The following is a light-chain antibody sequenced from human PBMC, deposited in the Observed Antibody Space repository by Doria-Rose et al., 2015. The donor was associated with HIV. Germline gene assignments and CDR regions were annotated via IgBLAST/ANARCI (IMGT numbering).Light chain of an antibody. Sequence: QHKPGKAPKVLIYDASNLQRGVSSRFNGSASGTNFSFTISNLQPEDIATYYCQQYDSVPITFGQGTRLEIK. J-gene: IGKJ5*01. V-gene: IGKV1-33*01. CDR3: QQYDSVPIT. CDR2: DAS.